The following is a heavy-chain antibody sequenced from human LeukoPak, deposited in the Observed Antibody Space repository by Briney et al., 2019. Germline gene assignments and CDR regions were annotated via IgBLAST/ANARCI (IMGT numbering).Heavy chain of an antibody. D-gene: IGHD3-16*01. CDR3: ARRPEFGVLYYMDV. J-gene: IGHJ6*03. V-gene: IGHV3-48*01. Sequence: PGGSLRLSCAASGFTFSTYSMNWVRQAPGKGLEWVSYISSSSGTIYYADSAKGRFTISRDNAKNSLYLQMNSLRAEDTAVYYCARRPEFGVLYYMDVWGKGTTVTVSS. CDR2: ISSSSGTI. CDR1: GFTFSTYS.